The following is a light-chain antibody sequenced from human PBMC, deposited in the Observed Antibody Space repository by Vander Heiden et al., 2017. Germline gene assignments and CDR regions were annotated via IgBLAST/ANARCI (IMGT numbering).Light chain of an antibody. CDR1: SSTLGNNY. CDR3: GTWDSSLSAGV. Sequence: QSVLTQPPSVSAAPGQKVTIPCSGSSSTLGNNYVSWYQQLPGTAPKLLIYDNNKRPSGIPDRFSGSKSGTSATLGITGLQTGDEADYYCGTWDSSLSAGVFGTGTKVTVL. CDR2: DNN. J-gene: IGLJ1*01. V-gene: IGLV1-51*01.